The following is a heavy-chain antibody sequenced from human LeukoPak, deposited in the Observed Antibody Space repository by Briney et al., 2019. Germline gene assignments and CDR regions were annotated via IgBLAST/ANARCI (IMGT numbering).Heavy chain of an antibody. V-gene: IGHV1-2*02. CDR2: INPNSGGT. CDR1: GYTFTGYY. D-gene: IGHD3-3*01. J-gene: IGHJ4*02. Sequence: ASVKVSCKASGYTFTGYYMHWVRQAPGQGLEWMGWINPNSGGTNYAQKFQGRVTMTRDTSISTAYMELSRLRSDDTAVYYCARGSGYDFWSGYSRRAFDYWGQGTLVTVSS. CDR3: ARGSGYDFWSGYSRRAFDY.